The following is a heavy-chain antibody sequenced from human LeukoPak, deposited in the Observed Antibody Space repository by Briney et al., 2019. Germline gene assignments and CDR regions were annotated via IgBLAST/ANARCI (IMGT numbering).Heavy chain of an antibody. D-gene: IGHD3-3*01. Sequence: SGESLKISCKGSGYSFTSYWIGWVRQMPGKGLEWMGIIYPGDSDTRYSPSFQGQVTISADKSISTAYLQWSSLKASDTAMYYCARERTIFGVVIHDAFDIWGQGTMVTVSS. J-gene: IGHJ3*02. CDR1: GYSFTSYW. CDR3: ARERTIFGVVIHDAFDI. V-gene: IGHV5-51*01. CDR2: IYPGDSDT.